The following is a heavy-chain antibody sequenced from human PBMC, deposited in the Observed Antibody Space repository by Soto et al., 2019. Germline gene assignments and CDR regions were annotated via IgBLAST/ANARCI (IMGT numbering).Heavy chain of an antibody. D-gene: IGHD6-13*01. CDR3: ARDLPHSRSWKPFYYYYGMDV. Sequence: ASVKVSCKASGYTFTSYGISWVRQAPGQGLEWMGWISAYNGNTNYAQKLQGRVTMTTDTSTSTAYMELRSLRSDDTAVYYCARDLPHSRSWKPFYYYYGMDVWGQVTKVTVSS. J-gene: IGHJ6*02. V-gene: IGHV1-18*01. CDR2: ISAYNGNT. CDR1: GYTFTSYG.